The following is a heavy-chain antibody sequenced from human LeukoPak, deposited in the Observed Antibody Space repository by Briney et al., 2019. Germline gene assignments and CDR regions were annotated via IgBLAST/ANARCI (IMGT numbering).Heavy chain of an antibody. D-gene: IGHD3-16*02. V-gene: IGHV3-23*01. CDR1: GFTFSSYA. Sequence: GGSLRLSCAASGFTFSSYAMSWVRQAPGKGLEWVSALSGGGDSTYYADSVRGRFTISRDNSNHTLYLQMNSLRADDTAVYYCAKEGRYSTPYYMDVWGKGTTVTVSS. CDR2: LSGGGDST. CDR3: AKEGRYSTPYYMDV. J-gene: IGHJ6*03.